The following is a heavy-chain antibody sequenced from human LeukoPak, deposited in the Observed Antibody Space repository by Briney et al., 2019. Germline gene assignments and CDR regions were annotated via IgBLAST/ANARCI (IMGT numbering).Heavy chain of an antibody. CDR1: GFTVSTNY. V-gene: IGHV3-53*01. D-gene: IGHD3-22*01. CDR2: IYSGGSK. J-gene: IGHJ4*02. Sequence: GGSLRLSCAASGFTVSTNYMSWVRQAPGKGLEWVSSIYSGGSKYYADSVKGRFTISRDNSKNTLYLQMNSLRAEDTAMYYCARASGGYYLFDYWGQGTLVTVSS. CDR3: ARASGGYYLFDY.